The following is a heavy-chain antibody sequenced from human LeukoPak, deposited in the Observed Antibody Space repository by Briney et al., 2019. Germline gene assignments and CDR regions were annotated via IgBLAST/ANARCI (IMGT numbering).Heavy chain of an antibody. V-gene: IGHV1-18*01. CDR1: GYTFTSYG. CDR2: ISAYNGNT. J-gene: IGHJ5*02. D-gene: IGHD3-3*01. Sequence: GASVKVSCKASGYTFTSYGISWVRQAPGQGLEWMGWISAYNGNTNYAQKLQGRVTMTTDTSTSTAYMELRSLRSDDTAVYYCARVGYDFWSGYSIASGSNWFDPWGQGTLVTVSS. CDR3: ARVGYDFWSGYSIASGSNWFDP.